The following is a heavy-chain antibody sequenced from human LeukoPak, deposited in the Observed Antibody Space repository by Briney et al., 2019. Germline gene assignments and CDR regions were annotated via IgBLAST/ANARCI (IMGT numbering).Heavy chain of an antibody. CDR3: ARDEGGWFDP. Sequence: SETLSLTCAVYGGSFSGYYWSWIRQPPGKGLEWIGSIYYSGSTYYNPSLKSRVTISVDTSKNQFSLKLSSVTAADTAVYYCARDEGGWFDPWGQGTLVTVSS. CDR2: IYYSGST. CDR1: GGSFSGYY. J-gene: IGHJ5*02. D-gene: IGHD1-26*01. V-gene: IGHV4-34*01.